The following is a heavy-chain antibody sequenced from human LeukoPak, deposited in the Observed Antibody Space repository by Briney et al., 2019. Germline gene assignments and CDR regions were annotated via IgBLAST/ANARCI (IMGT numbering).Heavy chain of an antibody. CDR3: ARRLTQYDCFDP. J-gene: IGHJ5*02. CDR2: TYYRSTWYN. D-gene: IGHD2-2*01. V-gene: IGHV6-1*01. CDR1: GDIVSSNSVT. Sequence: KTSQTLSLTCAISGDIVSSNSVTWNWIRQSPSRGLEWLGRTYYRSTWYNDYAVSVRGRITVNPDTCKNQFSLHLNSVTPEDTAVYYCARRLTQYDCFDPWGQGILVTVSS.